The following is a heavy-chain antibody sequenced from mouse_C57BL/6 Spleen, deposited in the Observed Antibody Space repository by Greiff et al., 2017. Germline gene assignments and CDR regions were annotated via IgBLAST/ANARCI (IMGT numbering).Heavy chain of an antibody. J-gene: IGHJ4*01. V-gene: IGHV1-50*01. D-gene: IGHD3-1*01. Sequence: QVQLQQPGAELVKPGASVKLSCKASGYTFTSYWMQWVKQRPGQGLEWIGEVDPSDSYTNYNQKFKGKATLTVDTSSSTAYMQLSSLTSEYSAVYDCARSGAYALDYWGQGTSVTVSS. CDR3: ARSGAYALDY. CDR2: VDPSDSYT. CDR1: GYTFTSYW.